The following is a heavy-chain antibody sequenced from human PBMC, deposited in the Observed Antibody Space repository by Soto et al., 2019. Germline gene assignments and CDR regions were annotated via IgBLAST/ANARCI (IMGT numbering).Heavy chain of an antibody. CDR1: GFTFSSYS. J-gene: IGHJ3*02. CDR3: ARDLVNYDSSGRWLMGAFDI. V-gene: IGHV3-21*01. Sequence: GGSLRLSCAASGFTFSSYSMNWVRQVPGKGLEWVSSISSSSSYIYYADSVKGRFTISRDNAKNSLYLQMNSLRAEDTAVYYCARDLVNYDSSGRWLMGAFDIWGQGTMVTVSS. D-gene: IGHD3-22*01. CDR2: ISSSSSYI.